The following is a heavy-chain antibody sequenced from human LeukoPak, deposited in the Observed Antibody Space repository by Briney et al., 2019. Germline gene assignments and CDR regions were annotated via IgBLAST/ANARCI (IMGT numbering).Heavy chain of an antibody. CDR1: GFTFSSYA. D-gene: IGHD3-22*01. J-gene: IGHJ6*02. CDR3: ARDYDSSGYYYTLWYYYYGMDV. V-gene: IGHV3-30-3*01. CDR2: ISYDGRNK. Sequence: PGRSLRLSCAASGFTFSSYAMHWVRQAPGKGLEWVAVISYDGRNKYYADSVKGRFTISRDNSKNTLYLQMNSLRAEDTAVYYCARDYDSSGYYYTLWYYYYGMDVWGQGTTVTVSS.